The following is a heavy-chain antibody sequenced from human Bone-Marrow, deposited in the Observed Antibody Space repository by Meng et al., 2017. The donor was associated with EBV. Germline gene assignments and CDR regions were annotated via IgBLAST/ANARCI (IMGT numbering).Heavy chain of an antibody. V-gene: IGHV4-34*01. CDR3: ARGSGYDARY. CDR2: INHSGST. D-gene: IGHD5-12*01. Sequence: GPIQAWGEGLFTPSETLSLPCAVYGGSFSVYYWSWIRQPTGKGLEWIGEINHSGSTNYNPSLKSRVTISVDTSKNQFSLKLSSVTAADTAVYYCARGSGYDARYWGQGTLVTVSS. CDR1: GGSFSVYY. J-gene: IGHJ4*02.